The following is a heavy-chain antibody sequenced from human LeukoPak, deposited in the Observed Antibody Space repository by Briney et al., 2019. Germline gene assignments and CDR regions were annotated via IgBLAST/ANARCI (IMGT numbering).Heavy chain of an antibody. CDR1: RFTFSSYG. J-gene: IGHJ4*02. CDR3: AKDVCTSPRCLLYFDS. CDR2: ISGFNT. V-gene: IGHV3-23*01. Sequence: GGSLRLSCAASRFTFSSYGMHWVRQAPGKGPEWVSGISGFNTYYADSVKGRFTIFRDNSKNVLYLQMDRLRAEDTAVYSCAKDVCTSPRCLLYFDSWGQGTLVTVSS. D-gene: IGHD2-8*01.